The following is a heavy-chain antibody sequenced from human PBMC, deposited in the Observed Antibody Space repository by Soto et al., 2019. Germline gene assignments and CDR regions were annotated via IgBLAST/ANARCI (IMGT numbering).Heavy chain of an antibody. CDR3: AHKGGFGYPES. V-gene: IGHV2-5*02. CDR2: VYWDDDK. CDR1: GFSLTTSGVG. D-gene: IGHD5-18*01. J-gene: IGHJ5*02. Sequence: QITLKESGPMLVKPTQALTLTCTCSGFSLTTSGVGVGWIRQPPGKALEWLALVYWDDDKRYSPSLTNRLPLSRDTSKNQVVLTLTNVDPTDTGTYFCAHKGGFGYPESWGQGIMVTVSS.